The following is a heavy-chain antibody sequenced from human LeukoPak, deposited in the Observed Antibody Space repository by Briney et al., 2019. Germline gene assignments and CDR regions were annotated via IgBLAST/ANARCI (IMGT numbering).Heavy chain of an antibody. CDR2: IDPSDSYT. D-gene: IGHD6-13*01. J-gene: IGHJ4*02. Sequence: IDPSDSYTNYSPSLQGHVTISADKSISTAYLQWSSLKASDTAMYYCATHVIAAAAAAFDYWGQGTLVAVSS. V-gene: IGHV5-10-1*01. CDR3: ATHVIAAAAAAFDY.